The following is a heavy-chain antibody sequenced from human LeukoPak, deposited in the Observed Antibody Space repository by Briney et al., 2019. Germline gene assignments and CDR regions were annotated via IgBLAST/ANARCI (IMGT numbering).Heavy chain of an antibody. D-gene: IGHD2-2*02. Sequence: LGESLKISCKGSGYSFTSYWIGWVRQMPGKGLEWMGIIYPGDSDTRYSPSFQGQVTISADKSISTAYLQWSSLRASDSAIYYCARRREEPCASCFTNHFYYMDVWGKGTTVTVSS. CDR3: ARRREEPCASCFTNHFYYMDV. V-gene: IGHV5-51*01. J-gene: IGHJ6*03. CDR1: GYSFTSYW. CDR2: IYPGDSDT.